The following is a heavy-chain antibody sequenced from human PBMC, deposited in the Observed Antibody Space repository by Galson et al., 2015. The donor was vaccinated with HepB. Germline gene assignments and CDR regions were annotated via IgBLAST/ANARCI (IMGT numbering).Heavy chain of an antibody. D-gene: IGHD4-17*01. Sequence: SLRLSCAASGFTFSSYGMHWVRQAPGKGLEWVAVISYDGSNKYYADSVKGRFTISRDNSKNTLYLQMNSLRAEDTAVYYCAKEKADYGDYADQYYFDYWGQGTLVTVSS. V-gene: IGHV3-30*18. CDR3: AKEKADYGDYADQYYFDY. CDR1: GFTFSSYG. J-gene: IGHJ4*02. CDR2: ISYDGSNK.